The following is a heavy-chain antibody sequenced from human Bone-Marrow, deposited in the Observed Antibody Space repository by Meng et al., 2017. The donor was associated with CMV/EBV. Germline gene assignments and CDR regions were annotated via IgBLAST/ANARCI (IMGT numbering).Heavy chain of an antibody. CDR1: GYTFTGYY. CDR2: INPNSGGT. Sequence: ASVKVSCKASGYTFTGYYMHWVRQAPGQGLEWMGWINPNSGGTNYAQKFQGRVTITTDESTSTAYMELSSLRSEDTAVYYCASHDYSNYYYYYGMDVWGQGTTVTVSS. CDR3: ASHDYSNYYYYYGMDV. V-gene: IGHV1-2*02. D-gene: IGHD4-11*01. J-gene: IGHJ6*02.